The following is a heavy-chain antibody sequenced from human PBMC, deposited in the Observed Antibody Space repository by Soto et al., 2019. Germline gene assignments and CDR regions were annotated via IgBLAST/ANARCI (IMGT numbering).Heavy chain of an antibody. CDR2: IYWDDDK. D-gene: IGHD6-19*01. J-gene: IGHJ4*02. CDR3: AHRRVAVAGSDFDY. Sequence: QITLKESGPTLVNPPQPLPLTGTFSGFSLSPSGVGVGGILQPPEKPLEWLALIYWDDDKRYSPSLKSRLTITKDTSKNQVVLTMTNMDPVDTATYYCAHRRVAVAGSDFDYWGQGTLVTVSS. V-gene: IGHV2-5*02. CDR1: GFSLSPSGVG.